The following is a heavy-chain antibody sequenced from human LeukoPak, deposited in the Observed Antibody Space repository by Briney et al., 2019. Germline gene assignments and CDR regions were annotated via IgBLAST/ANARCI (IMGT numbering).Heavy chain of an antibody. D-gene: IGHD1/OR15-1a*01. CDR3: AREWPNTYRFDP. Sequence: ASVKVSCTASGYTFTIYYIHWVRQAPGQGREWLGIINPSGGGTIYAQKFQGRVTMTRDTSTSTVYMELSSLRSEDTAVYYCAREWPNTYRFDPWGQGTLVTVSS. J-gene: IGHJ5*02. V-gene: IGHV1-46*01. CDR2: INPSGGGT. CDR1: GYTFTIYY.